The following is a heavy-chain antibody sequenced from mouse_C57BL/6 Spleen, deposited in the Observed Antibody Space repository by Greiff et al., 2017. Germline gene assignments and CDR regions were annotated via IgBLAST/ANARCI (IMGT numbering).Heavy chain of an antibody. Sequence: VQLQQSGAELVRPGTSVKLSCKASGYTFTSYWMHWVKQRPGQGLEWIGVIDPSDSYTNYNQKFKGKATLTVDTSSSTAYMQLSSLTSEDSAVYYCARFITTAYYFDYWGQGTTLTVSS. CDR1: GYTFTSYW. CDR2: IDPSDSYT. V-gene: IGHV1-59*01. J-gene: IGHJ2*01. CDR3: ARFITTAYYFDY. D-gene: IGHD1-1*01.